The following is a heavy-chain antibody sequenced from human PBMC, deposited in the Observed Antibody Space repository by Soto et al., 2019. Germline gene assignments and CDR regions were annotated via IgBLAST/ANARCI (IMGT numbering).Heavy chain of an antibody. D-gene: IGHD1-26*01. J-gene: IGHJ4*02. CDR2: MSYDGSNE. CDR1: GFTFSHYA. V-gene: IGHV3-30*18. CDR3: AKDGSHNFDY. Sequence: QVQLVESGGGVVQPGRSLRLSCAASGFTFSHYAMHWVRQAPGKGLEWVALMSYDGSNEYYADSVKSRFTISRDNSKNTLYLQMNRLRAEDTAVYYCAKDGSHNFDYWGQGTLVTVSS.